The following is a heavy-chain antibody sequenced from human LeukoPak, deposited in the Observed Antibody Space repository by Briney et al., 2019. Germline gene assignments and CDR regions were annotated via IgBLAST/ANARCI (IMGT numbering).Heavy chain of an antibody. D-gene: IGHD6-13*01. CDR3: ARDEDSSSL. Sequence: SETLSLTCAVYGGSFSGYYWSWIRQPPGKGLEWIGEINHSGSTNYNPSLKSRVTMSVDTSKNQFSLKLSSVTAADTAVYYCARDEDSSSLWGQGTLVTVSS. CDR2: INHSGST. CDR1: GGSFSGYY. V-gene: IGHV4-34*01. J-gene: IGHJ4*02.